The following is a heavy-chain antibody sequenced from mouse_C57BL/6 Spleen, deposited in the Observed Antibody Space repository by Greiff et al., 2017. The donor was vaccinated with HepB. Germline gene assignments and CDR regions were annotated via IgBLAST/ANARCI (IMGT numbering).Heavy chain of an antibody. Sequence: EVQLVESGGGLVKPGGSLKLSCAASGFTFSDYGMHWVRQAQEKGLEWVAYISSGSSTIYYADTVKGRFTNAREKAKNTLCLQMTSLRSEDTAMYYCAGGSNYDWFAYWSQGTRVTVAA. D-gene: IGHD2-5*01. J-gene: IGHJ3*01. CDR2: ISSGSSTI. CDR1: GFTFSDYG. V-gene: IGHV5-17*01. CDR3: AGGSNYDWFAY.